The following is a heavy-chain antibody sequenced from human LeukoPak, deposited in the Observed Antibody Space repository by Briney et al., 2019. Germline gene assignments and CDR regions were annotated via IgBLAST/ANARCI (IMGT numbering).Heavy chain of an antibody. Sequence: ASVKVSCKASGYSFTTYDINWVRQATGQGLEWMGWMNPNSGNTGYAQKFQGRVTITRNTSISTAYMELSSLRSEDTAVYYCTKGHSSSWYHYMDVWGKGTTVTVSS. V-gene: IGHV1-8*03. CDR3: TKGHSSSWYHYMDV. J-gene: IGHJ6*03. D-gene: IGHD6-13*01. CDR2: MNPNSGNT. CDR1: GYSFTTYD.